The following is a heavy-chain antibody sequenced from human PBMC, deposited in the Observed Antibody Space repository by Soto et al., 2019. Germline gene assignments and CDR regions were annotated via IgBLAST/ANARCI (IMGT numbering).Heavy chain of an antibody. D-gene: IGHD2-2*01. CDR2: IWYDGSNK. V-gene: IGHV3-33*01. J-gene: IGHJ6*02. CDR1: GFTFSSYG. Sequence: QVQLVESGGGVVQPGRSLRLSCAASGFTFSSYGMHWVRQAPGKGLEWVAVIWYDGSNKYYADSVKGRFTISRDNSKNTLYLQMNSLRAEDTAVYYCARDSLPHFLTDYGMDVWGQGTTVTVSS. CDR3: ARDSLPHFLTDYGMDV.